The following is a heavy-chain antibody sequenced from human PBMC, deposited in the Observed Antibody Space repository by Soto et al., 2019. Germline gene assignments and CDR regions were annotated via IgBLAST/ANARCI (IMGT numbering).Heavy chain of an antibody. CDR1: GYTFTRYD. CDR3: ARDSDSSGYYPGNGMDV. D-gene: IGHD3-22*01. V-gene: IGHV1-46*01. J-gene: IGHJ6*02. Sequence: AASVKVSCKASGYTFTRYDMHWVRQAPGQGLEWMGIINPSGGSTSYAQKFQGRVTMTRDTSTSTVYMELSSLRSEDTAVYYCARDSDSSGYYPGNGMDVWGQGTTVTVSS. CDR2: INPSGGST.